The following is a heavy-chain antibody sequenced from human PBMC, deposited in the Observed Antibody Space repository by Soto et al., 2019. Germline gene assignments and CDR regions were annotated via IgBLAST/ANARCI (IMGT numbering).Heavy chain of an antibody. CDR1: GYSISSGYY. Sequence: PSETLSLTCAVSGYSISSGYYWGWIRQPPGKGLEWIGSIYHSGSTYYNPSFQGHVTITVDKSTSTAYLQWNTLKASDTAMYYCARHISNFRYYYYAMDVWGQGTTVTVSS. J-gene: IGHJ6*02. D-gene: IGHD4-4*01. CDR3: ARHISNFRYYYYAMDV. CDR2: IYHSGST. V-gene: IGHV4-38-2*01.